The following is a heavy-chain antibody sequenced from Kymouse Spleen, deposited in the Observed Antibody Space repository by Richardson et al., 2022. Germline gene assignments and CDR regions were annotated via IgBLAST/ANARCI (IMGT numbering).Heavy chain of an antibody. CDR2: IKQDGSEK. CDR3: ARDCSSTSCYANWYFDL. CDR1: GFTFSSYW. V-gene: IGHV3-7*01. J-gene: IGHJ2*01. D-gene: IGHD2-2*02. Sequence: EVQLVESGGGLVQPGGSLRLSCAASGFTFSSYWMSWVRQAPGKGLEWVANIKQDGSEKYYVDSVKGRFTISRDNAKNSLYLQMNSLRAEDTAVYYCARDCSSTSCYANWYFDLWGRGTLVTVSS.